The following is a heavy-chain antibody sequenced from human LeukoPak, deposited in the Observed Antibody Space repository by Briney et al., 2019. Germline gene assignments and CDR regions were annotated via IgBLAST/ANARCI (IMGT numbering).Heavy chain of an antibody. Sequence: ASVKVSCKASGYTFTSYGTSWVRQAPGQGLEWMGWISAYNGNTNYAQKFQGRVTITAHKSTNTAYMDLSSLRSEDTAVYYCARERHEYGSFDYWGQGTLVTVSS. V-gene: IGHV1-18*01. CDR2: ISAYNGNT. CDR1: GYTFTSYG. D-gene: IGHD4-17*01. CDR3: ARERHEYGSFDY. J-gene: IGHJ4*02.